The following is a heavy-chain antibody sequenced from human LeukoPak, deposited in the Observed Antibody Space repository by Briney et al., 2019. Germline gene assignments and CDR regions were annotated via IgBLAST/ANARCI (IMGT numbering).Heavy chain of an antibody. Sequence: ASMKVSCKASGYTFTGYYMHWVRQAPGQGLEWMGWINPNSGGTNYAQKFQGRVTMTRDTSISTAYMELSRLRSDDTAVYYCASDVLFDYYDSSGYYPADVWGQGTTVTVSS. D-gene: IGHD3-22*01. CDR1: GYTFTGYY. CDR2: INPNSGGT. CDR3: ASDVLFDYYDSSGYYPADV. V-gene: IGHV1-2*02. J-gene: IGHJ6*02.